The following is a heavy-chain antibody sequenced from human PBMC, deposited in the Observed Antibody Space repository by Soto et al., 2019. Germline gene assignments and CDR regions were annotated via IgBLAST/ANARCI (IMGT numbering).Heavy chain of an antibody. CDR1: GFTFSTYG. CDR3: ARDLGGSYFDY. Sequence: QVQLVESGGGVVQPGRSLSLSCAASGFTFSTYGMHWVRQAPGKGLEWVAVIWYDGNNKYYADSVKGRFTISRDNSKNTLYLQMNSLRVEDTAVYYCARDLGGSYFDYWGQGTLVTVSS. J-gene: IGHJ4*02. V-gene: IGHV3-33*01. D-gene: IGHD1-26*01. CDR2: IWYDGNNK.